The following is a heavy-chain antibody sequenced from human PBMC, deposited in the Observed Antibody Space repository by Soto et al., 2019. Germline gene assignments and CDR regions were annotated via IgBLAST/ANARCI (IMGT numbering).Heavy chain of an antibody. Sequence: PGGSLRLSCAASGFTFSSYWMSWVRQAPGKGLQWVANIKQDGREQNYVDSVKGRFTISRDNAKNSLYLQMNSLRAEDTAVYYCARVLLRYFDWPPAHWFDPWGQGTLVTVSS. CDR2: IKQDGREQ. D-gene: IGHD3-9*01. CDR1: GFTFSSYW. V-gene: IGHV3-7*02. CDR3: ARVLLRYFDWPPAHWFDP. J-gene: IGHJ5*02.